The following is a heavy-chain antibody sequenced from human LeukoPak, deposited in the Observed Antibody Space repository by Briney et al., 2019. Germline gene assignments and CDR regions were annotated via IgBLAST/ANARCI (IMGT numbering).Heavy chain of an antibody. Sequence: PSETLSLTCAVYGGSFSGYYWSWIRQPPGKGLEWIGEINHSGSTNYNSSLKSRVTMSVDTSKNQFSLKISSVTAADTAVYFCARVHGPLDYWGQGILVIVSS. CDR3: ARVHGPLDY. CDR2: INHSGST. D-gene: IGHD4-17*01. J-gene: IGHJ4*02. V-gene: IGHV4-34*01. CDR1: GGSFSGYY.